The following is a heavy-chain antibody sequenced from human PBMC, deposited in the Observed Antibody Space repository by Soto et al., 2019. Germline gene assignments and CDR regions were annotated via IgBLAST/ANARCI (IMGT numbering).Heavy chain of an antibody. D-gene: IGHD2-2*02. CDR1: GGSISSPNW. Sequence: SETLSLTCAVSGGSISSPNWRSWVRQSPGKGLEWIGEIYHSGTTNYNPSLKSRVTISLEKSKNQFSLKMTSVTAADTAMYYCAKEVVVVPGAIRGYGLDVWGPGTTVTVSS. J-gene: IGHJ6*02. CDR2: IYHSGTT. CDR3: AKEVVVVPGAIRGYGLDV. V-gene: IGHV4-4*02.